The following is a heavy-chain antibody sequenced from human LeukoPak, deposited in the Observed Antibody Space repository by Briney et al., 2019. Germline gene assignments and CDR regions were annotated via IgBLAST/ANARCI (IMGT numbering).Heavy chain of an antibody. D-gene: IGHD5-12*01. CDR1: GFTFSSYG. V-gene: IGHV3-30*18. CDR3: AKDRYSGYDSLDY. CDR2: ISYDGSNK. Sequence: PGTSLRLSCATSGFTFSSYGMHWVRQAPGKGLEWVAVISYDGSNKYYADSVKGRFTISRDNSKNTLYLQMNSLRAEDTAVYYCAKDRYSGYDSLDYWGQGTLVTVSS. J-gene: IGHJ4*02.